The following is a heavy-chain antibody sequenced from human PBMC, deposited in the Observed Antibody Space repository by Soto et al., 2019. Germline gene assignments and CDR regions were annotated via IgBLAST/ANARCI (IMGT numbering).Heavy chain of an antibody. J-gene: IGHJ4*02. CDR3: ATDVASLGGDYIDS. V-gene: IGHV3-21*06. D-gene: IGHD2-21*01. CDR2: ISHGGAYM. Sequence: EVQLVESGGGLVKAGGSLRLFCTASGFTFRNYNMNWVRQAPGKGLEWVSSISHGGAYMFYADSVKGRFTISRDNAQNSLFLQIDSPRAEDPAIYSCATDVASLGGDYIDSWGQGTPVTLSS. CDR1: GFTFRNYN.